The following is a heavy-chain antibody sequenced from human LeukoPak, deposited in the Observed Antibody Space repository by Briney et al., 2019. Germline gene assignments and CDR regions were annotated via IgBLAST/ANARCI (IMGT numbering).Heavy chain of an antibody. Sequence: PGGSLRLSCAASGFTFSSYSMNWVRQAPGKGLEWISSISSSSSYIYYADSVKGRFTISRDNAKNSLYLQMNSLRAEDTAVYYCARAPVGVGAADYWGQGTLVTVSS. D-gene: IGHD1-26*01. CDR3: ARAPVGVGAADY. V-gene: IGHV3-21*01. CDR2: ISSSSSYI. CDR1: GFTFSSYS. J-gene: IGHJ4*02.